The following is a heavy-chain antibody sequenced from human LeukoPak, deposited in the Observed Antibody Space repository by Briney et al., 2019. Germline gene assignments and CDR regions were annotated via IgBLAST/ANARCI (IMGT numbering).Heavy chain of an antibody. D-gene: IGHD3-22*01. V-gene: IGHV4-39*07. CDR1: GGSISSSSYY. J-gene: IGHJ4*02. CDR3: AREVYDSSGYPYYFDY. CDR2: IYYSGST. Sequence: SSETLSLTCTVSGGSISSSSYYWGWIRQPPGKGLEWIGSIYYSGSTYYNPSLKSRVTISVDTSKNQFSLKLSSVTAADTAVYYCAREVYDSSGYPYYFDYWGQGTLVTVSS.